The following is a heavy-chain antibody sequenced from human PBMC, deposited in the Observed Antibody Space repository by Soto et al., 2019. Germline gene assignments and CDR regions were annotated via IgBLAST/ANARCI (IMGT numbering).Heavy chain of an antibody. Sequence: QITLKESGPTLVKPTQTLTLTCTFSGFSLTTSGAGVGWIRQPPGKALEWLALIYWVDDKRYSPCLHSRLTMTKDTSKDQVVLTMTNMDPADTATYFCAHRTTTVTWWFDPWGQGTLVTVSS. CDR1: GFSLTTSGAG. D-gene: IGHD4-17*01. V-gene: IGHV2-5*02. CDR2: IYWVDDK. J-gene: IGHJ5*02. CDR3: AHRTTTVTWWFDP.